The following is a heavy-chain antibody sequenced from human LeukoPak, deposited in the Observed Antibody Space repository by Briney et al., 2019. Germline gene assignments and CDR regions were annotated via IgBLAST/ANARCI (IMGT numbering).Heavy chain of an antibody. CDR1: GYTFTNYG. CDR2: ISAYNGNT. CDR3: ARGAYSGGDCYQRSLDY. Sequence: VASVKVSCTASGYTFTNYGSSWVRQAPGQGLEWMGWISAYNGNTNYAQKLQDRVTMTTDTSTSTAYMEVRSQRSDDTAVYYCARGAYSGGDCYQRSLDYWGQGALVTVSS. D-gene: IGHD2-21*02. V-gene: IGHV1-18*01. J-gene: IGHJ4*02.